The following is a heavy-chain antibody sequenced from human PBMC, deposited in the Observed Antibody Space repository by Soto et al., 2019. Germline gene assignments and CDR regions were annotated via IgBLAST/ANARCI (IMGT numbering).Heavy chain of an antibody. Sequence: VQLVESGGGVVQPGRSLRLSCAASGFTFSTFGMHWVRQAPGKGLEWVAVLSFDGSNKYYADSVKGRFTISRDISKNTLYLQMSSLRAEDTAVYYCAGGDHYFGYWGLGTLVTVSS. CDR3: AGGDHYFGY. J-gene: IGHJ4*02. CDR1: GFTFSTFG. D-gene: IGHD2-21*01. V-gene: IGHV3-33*05. CDR2: LSFDGSNK.